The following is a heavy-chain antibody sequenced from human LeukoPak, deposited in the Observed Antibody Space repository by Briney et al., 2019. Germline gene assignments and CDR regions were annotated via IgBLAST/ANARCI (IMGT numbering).Heavy chain of an antibody. D-gene: IGHD7-27*01. J-gene: IGHJ3*01. CDR3: ARENDSWGPNNLDL. V-gene: IGHV3-48*02. CDR1: AFTFSDYS. CDR2: IDTSSSTM. Sequence: GGSLGLSCAASAFTFSDYSMNWVRQAPGKGPEWISYIDTSSSTMYYADSVMGCFTISRDNAKESLYLQMNSLGDEDTAVYYCARENDSWGPNNLDLWGQGTMVTVSS.